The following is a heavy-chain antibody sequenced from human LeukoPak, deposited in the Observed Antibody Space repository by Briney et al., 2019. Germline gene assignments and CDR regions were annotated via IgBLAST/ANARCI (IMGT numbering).Heavy chain of an antibody. D-gene: IGHD3-22*01. J-gene: IGHJ4*02. CDR3: ARDQRGYYDSSGYYYFDY. CDR2: IKPSGGST. V-gene: IGHV1-46*01. CDR1: GYTFTSYY. Sequence: ASVKVSCKASGYTFTSYYMHWVRQAPGQGLEWMGIIKPSGGSTSYAQKFQGRVTKTRDTSTSTVYMELSSLRSEDTAVYYCARDQRGYYDSSGYYYFDYWGQGTLVTVSS.